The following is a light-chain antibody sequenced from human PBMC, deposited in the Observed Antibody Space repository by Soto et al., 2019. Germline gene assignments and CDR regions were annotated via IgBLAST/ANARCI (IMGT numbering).Light chain of an antibody. CDR3: QQYSRSPHT. CDR2: GAS. CDR1: QTVSSSY. V-gene: IGKV3-20*01. J-gene: IGKJ2*01. Sequence: EIVLTQSPGTLSLSPGESATLSCRASQTVSSSYIGWYQQRPGQAPRLLISGASNRATGIPDRFIGRGSGTDFTLTISSLEPADFAVYYCQQYSRSPHTFGQGTKVEI.